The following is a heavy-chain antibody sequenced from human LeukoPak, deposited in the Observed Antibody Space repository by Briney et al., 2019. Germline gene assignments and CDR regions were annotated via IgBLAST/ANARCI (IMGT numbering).Heavy chain of an antibody. CDR2: IRSTSSDI. J-gene: IGHJ4*02. D-gene: IGHD3-22*01. CDR3: ARRGGDSTGHQGDFDY. CDR1: GFTFSSCA. V-gene: IGHV3-21*01. Sequence: GGSLTLSCAVSGFTFSSCAMTWVRQGPGNGMEWVSSIRSTSSDIPHADSVKGRFTIFTDKATHSMYLQMDSLRAEDTAVYYCARRGGDSTGHQGDFDYWGQGTLVTVSS.